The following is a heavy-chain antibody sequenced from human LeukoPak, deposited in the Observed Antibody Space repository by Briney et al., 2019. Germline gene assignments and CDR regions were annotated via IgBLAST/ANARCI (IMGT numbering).Heavy chain of an antibody. CDR1: GFTFSSYA. Sequence: PGWSLRLSCAASGFTFSSYAMHWVRQAPGKGLEWVAVISYDGSNKYYADSVKGRFTISRDNSKNTLYLQMNSLRAEDTAVYYCARDKDSSSWYWFDPWGQGTLVTVSS. V-gene: IGHV3-30-3*01. D-gene: IGHD6-13*01. J-gene: IGHJ5*02. CDR2: ISYDGSNK. CDR3: ARDKDSSSWYWFDP.